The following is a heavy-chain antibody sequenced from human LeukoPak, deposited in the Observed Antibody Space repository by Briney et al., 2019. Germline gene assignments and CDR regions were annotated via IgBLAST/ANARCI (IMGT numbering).Heavy chain of an antibody. V-gene: IGHV1-2*02. CDR1: GYTFSGYY. CDR2: INPNSGGT. Sequence: ASVKVSCKASGYTFSGYYMHWVRQAPGQGLEWVGWINPNSGGTNYAQKFQGRVTMTRDTSISIAYMELSRLLSGDTAVYYCARGKTMVYCGGDCYRFDNWGQGTLVTVSS. D-gene: IGHD2-21*02. CDR3: ARGKTMVYCGGDCYRFDN. J-gene: IGHJ4*02.